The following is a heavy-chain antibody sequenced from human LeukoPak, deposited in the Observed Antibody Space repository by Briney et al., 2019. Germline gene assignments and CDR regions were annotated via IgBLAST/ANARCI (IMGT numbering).Heavy chain of an antibody. J-gene: IGHJ4*02. CDR2: IYYSGST. D-gene: IGHD2-15*01. CDR3: ARGGYCSGGSCYPRLFDY. Sequence: PSETLSLTCTVSGGSISSGGYYWSWIRQHPGKGLEWIGYIYYSGSTYYNPSLKSRVTISVDTSKNQFSLKLSSVTAADTAVYYCARGGYCSGGSCYPRLFDYWGQGTLVTVSS. CDR1: GGSISSGGYY. V-gene: IGHV4-31*03.